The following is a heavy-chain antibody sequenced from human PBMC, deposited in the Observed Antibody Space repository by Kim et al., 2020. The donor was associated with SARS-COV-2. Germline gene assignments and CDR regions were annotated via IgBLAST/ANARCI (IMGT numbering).Heavy chain of an antibody. CDR3: AAGXDGYNYYFDY. J-gene: IGHJ4*02. D-gene: IGHD5-12*01. CDR2: IXPIFGTA. V-gene: IGHV1-69*13. CDR1: GGTFSSYA. Sequence: SVKVSCKASGGTFSSYAISWVRQAPGQGXXWXGXIXPIFGTANYAQXFQGRVTITADESTSTAYMELSSLRSEDTAVYYCAAGXDGYNYYFDYWGQGTLVTVSX.